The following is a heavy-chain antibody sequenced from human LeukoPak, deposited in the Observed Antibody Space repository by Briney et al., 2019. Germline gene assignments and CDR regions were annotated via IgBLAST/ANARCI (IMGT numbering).Heavy chain of an antibody. CDR1: GFTVSSNS. D-gene: IGHD3-22*01. J-gene: IGHJ4*02. CDR2: IYSGTI. V-gene: IGHV3-53*01. CDR3: AKLITMIVVVIFDY. Sequence: GGSLRLSCTVSGFTVSSNSMSWVRQAPGKGLEWVSFIYSGTIHYADSVKGRFTISRDNSKNTLYLQMNSLRAEDTAVYYCAKLITMIVVVIFDYWGQGTLVTVSS.